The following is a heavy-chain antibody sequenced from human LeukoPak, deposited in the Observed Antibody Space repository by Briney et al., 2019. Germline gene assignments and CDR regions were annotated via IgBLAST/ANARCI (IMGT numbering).Heavy chain of an antibody. CDR2: ISSSGDST. CDR1: GFTFNNYA. J-gene: IGHJ4*02. D-gene: IGHD3-10*01. CDR3: AKVGPLWFGIYDY. V-gene: IGHV3-23*01. Sequence: PGGSLRLSCAASGFTFNNYAMSWVRQAPGKGLEWVSVISSSGDSTYYADSVKGRFTISRDNSKNTLYLQMNSLRAEDTAVYYCAKVGPLWFGIYDYWGQGTLVTVSS.